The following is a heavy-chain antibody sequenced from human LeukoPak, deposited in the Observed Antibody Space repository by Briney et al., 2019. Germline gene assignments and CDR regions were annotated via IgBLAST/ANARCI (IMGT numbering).Heavy chain of an antibody. Sequence: RTGGSLRLSCAASGFTFGSYSMNWVRQAPGKGLEWVSFISTSSRTIYYADSVKGRFTISRDNNKNSLYLQMNSLRAEDTAVYYCARSRPGYFFDYWGQGALVTVSS. CDR2: ISTSSRTI. J-gene: IGHJ4*02. CDR3: ARSRPGYFFDY. CDR1: GFTFGSYS. V-gene: IGHV3-48*01.